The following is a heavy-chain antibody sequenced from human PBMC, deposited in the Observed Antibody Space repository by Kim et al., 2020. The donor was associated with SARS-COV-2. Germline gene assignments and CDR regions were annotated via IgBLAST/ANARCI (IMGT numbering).Heavy chain of an antibody. Sequence: ASVKVSCKVSGYTLTELSMHWVRQAPGKGLEWMGGFDPEDGETIYAQKFQGRVTMTEDTSTDTAYMELSSLRSEDTAVYYCVTSPGVWSGYSANCFDPWGQGTLVTVSS. V-gene: IGHV1-24*01. CDR3: VTSPGVWSGYSANCFDP. CDR2: FDPEDGET. J-gene: IGHJ5*02. D-gene: IGHD3-3*01. CDR1: GYTLTELS.